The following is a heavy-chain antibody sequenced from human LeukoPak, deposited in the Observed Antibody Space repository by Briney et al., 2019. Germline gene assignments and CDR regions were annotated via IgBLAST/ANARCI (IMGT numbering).Heavy chain of an antibody. Sequence: GGSLRLSCVASGFPFDRYWMSWVRQAPGKGLDWGANIKHDGSEKNFVDSVKGRFTISRDNAENSLFLQMNSLRADDTAVYFCARQPIYEAYFDFWGQGTLVTVSS. CDR3: ARQPIYEAYFDF. D-gene: IGHD3-16*01. CDR2: IKHDGSEK. CDR1: GFPFDRYW. J-gene: IGHJ4*02. V-gene: IGHV3-7*01.